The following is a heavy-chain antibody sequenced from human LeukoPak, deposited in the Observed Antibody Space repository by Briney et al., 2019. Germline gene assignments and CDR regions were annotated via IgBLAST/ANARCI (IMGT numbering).Heavy chain of an antibody. V-gene: IGHV3-48*04. CDR1: GFTFSSYS. D-gene: IGHD4-17*01. J-gene: IGHJ4*02. Sequence: TGGSLRLSCAASGFTFSSYSMNWVRQAPGKGLEWVSYISSSSSTIYYADSVKGRFTISRDNAKNSLYLQMNSLRAEDTAVYYCASHYGDFLGYWGQGTLVTVSS. CDR2: ISSSSSTI. CDR3: ASHYGDFLGY.